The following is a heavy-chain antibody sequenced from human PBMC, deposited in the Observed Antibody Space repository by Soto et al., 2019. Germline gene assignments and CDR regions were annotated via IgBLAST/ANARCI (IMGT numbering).Heavy chain of an antibody. D-gene: IGHD3-10*01. CDR1: GFIVGSNY. Sequence: GGSVRLSCAVSGFIVGSNYLTWVRQAPGKGLDWVSVIYSGGSTYYADSVKGRFTISRDNSKNTLYLQMNSLRAEDTAVYYCARGGSSFDPWGQGTLVTVS. CDR3: ARGGSSFDP. CDR2: IYSGGST. V-gene: IGHV3-53*01. J-gene: IGHJ5*02.